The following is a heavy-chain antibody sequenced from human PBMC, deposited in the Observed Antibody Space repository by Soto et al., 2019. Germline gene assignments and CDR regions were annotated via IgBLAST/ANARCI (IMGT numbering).Heavy chain of an antibody. CDR3: AKSRTVTLPYNWFNP. J-gene: IGHJ5*02. D-gene: IGHD4-17*01. V-gene: IGHV5-51*01. CDR1: GYSFTNYR. Sequence: PGESLKISCKGSGYSFTNYRIGWVRQMPGKGLEWMGIIYPGDSDTRYSPSFQGQVTISADKSISTAYLQWSSLRAEDTAVYYCAKSRTVTLPYNWFNPWGQGTLVTVSS. CDR2: IYPGDSDT.